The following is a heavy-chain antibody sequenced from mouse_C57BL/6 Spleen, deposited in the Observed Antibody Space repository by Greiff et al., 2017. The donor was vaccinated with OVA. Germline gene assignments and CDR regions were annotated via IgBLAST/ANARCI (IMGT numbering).Heavy chain of an antibody. V-gene: IGHV1-4*01. Sequence: QVQLQQSGAELARPGASVKMSCKASGYPFTSYTMHWVKQRPGQGLEWIGDINPSSGYTKYNQKFKDKATLTADKSSSTAYMQLSSLTAEYSAVDYCATDGYYEFAYWGQGTLVTVSA. D-gene: IGHD2-3*01. J-gene: IGHJ3*01. CDR3: ATDGYYEFAY. CDR2: INPSSGYT. CDR1: GYPFTSYT.